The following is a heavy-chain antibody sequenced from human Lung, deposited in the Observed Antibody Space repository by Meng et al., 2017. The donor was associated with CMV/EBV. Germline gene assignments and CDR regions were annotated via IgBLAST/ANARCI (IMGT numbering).Heavy chain of an antibody. J-gene: IGHJ4*02. D-gene: IGHD3-9*01. V-gene: IGHV3-23*01. CDR3: ANQPYMLTGYPYFDS. CDR1: GFIFAGYA. CDR2: ITSSGGST. Sequence: GESXKTSCAASGFIFAGYAMSWVRQAPGKGLEWVSTITSSGGSTYYADSVKGRFTISRDNFNHTLYLQMNGLRAEDTAVYYCANQPYMLTGYPYFDSWAQGAXVTVSS.